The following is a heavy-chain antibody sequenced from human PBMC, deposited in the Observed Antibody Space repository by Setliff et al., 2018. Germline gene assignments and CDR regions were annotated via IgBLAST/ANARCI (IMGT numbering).Heavy chain of an antibody. CDR1: GFTFSSYA. CDR2: ISYDGSNK. D-gene: IGHD2-15*01. CDR3: ARDVQGGGFPDY. V-gene: IGHV3-30*14. J-gene: IGHJ4*02. Sequence: LRLSCAASGFTFSSYAMHWVRQAPGKGLEWVAVISYDGSNKYYADSVKGRFTISRDNSKNTLYLQMNSLRAEDTAVYYCARDVQGGGFPDYWGQGTLVTVSS.